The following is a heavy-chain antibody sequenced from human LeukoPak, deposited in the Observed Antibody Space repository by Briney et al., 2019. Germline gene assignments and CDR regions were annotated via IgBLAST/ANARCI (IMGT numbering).Heavy chain of an antibody. CDR3: ARDIEAAGLFLDY. D-gene: IGHD6-13*01. CDR1: GFTFSSYW. J-gene: IGHJ4*02. Sequence: GGSLRLSCAASGFTFSSYWMGWVRQAPGKGLEWVAIMKYDGSEKYYVDSVKGRFTISRDNAKNSLYLQMNSLRAEDTAVYYCARDIEAAGLFLDYWGQGTLVTVSS. CDR2: MKYDGSEK. V-gene: IGHV3-7*01.